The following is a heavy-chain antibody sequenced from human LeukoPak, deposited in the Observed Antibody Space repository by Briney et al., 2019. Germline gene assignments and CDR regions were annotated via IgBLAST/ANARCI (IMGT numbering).Heavy chain of an antibody. V-gene: IGHV4-39*07. D-gene: IGHD2-2*02. CDR2: IFYSGST. CDR3: ARRGYCSSTSCYNGDSYFDY. Sequence: PSETLSLTCTVSGGSISSSSYYWGWIRQPPGKGLEWIGSIFYSGSTYYNPSLKSRVTVSLDTSKNQFSLKLSSVTAADTAVYYCARRGYCSSTSCYNGDSYFDYWGQGTLVTVSS. CDR1: GGSISSSSYY. J-gene: IGHJ4*02.